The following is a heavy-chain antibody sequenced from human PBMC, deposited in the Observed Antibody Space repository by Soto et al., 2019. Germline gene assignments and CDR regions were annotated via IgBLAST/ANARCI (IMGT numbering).Heavy chain of an antibody. J-gene: IGHJ4*01. Sequence: QTLSLTCAITGDSVSSNSAGWSWVRQSPSRGLEWLGRTYHRSKWYYEYAVSVRGRITINPDTSKNQYSLQLNSVTPEDTAVYFCARGEQYSGRIFDYWGQGTLVTVSS. CDR3: ARGEQYSGRIFDY. V-gene: IGHV6-1*01. CDR2: TYHRSKWYY. CDR1: GDSVSSNSAG. D-gene: IGHD1-26*01.